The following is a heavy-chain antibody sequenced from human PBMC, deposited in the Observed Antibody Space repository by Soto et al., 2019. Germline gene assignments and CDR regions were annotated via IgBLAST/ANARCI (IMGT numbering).Heavy chain of an antibody. CDR3: AKTDGYEVEY. CDR2: IYPGDSDT. D-gene: IGHD5-18*01. J-gene: IGHJ4*02. V-gene: IGHV5-51*01. CDR1: GYSFVSYW. Sequence: GESLKISCNGSGYSFVSYWIAWVRQMPGKGLEWIGSIYPGDSDTTYSPSIQGQVTISADKSSITVYLQWNTLKASDTAMYYCAKTDGYEVEYWGQGTQVTVSS.